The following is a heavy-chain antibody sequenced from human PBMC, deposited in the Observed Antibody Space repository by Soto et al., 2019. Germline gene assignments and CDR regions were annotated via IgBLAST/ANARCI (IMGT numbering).Heavy chain of an antibody. Sequence: QVQLVQSGGGVVQPGRSLRLSCAASGFIFSNYGMHWVRQAPGKGLVWVAVISHDGKVQYYADSVKGRFTISRDNSKYTLYLQMNIMRADDTAVYYGAKEFQDRVSHMFFMWGQGTMVTVSS. D-gene: IGHD3-10*02. V-gene: IGHV3-30*18. CDR3: AKEFQDRVSHMFFM. CDR1: GFIFSNYG. CDR2: ISHDGKVQ. J-gene: IGHJ3*02.